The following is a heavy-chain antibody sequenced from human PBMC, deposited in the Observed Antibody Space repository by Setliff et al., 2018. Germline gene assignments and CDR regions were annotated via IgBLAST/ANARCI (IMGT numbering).Heavy chain of an antibody. CDR1: GDSISSSN. Sequence: KASETLSLTCAVSGDSISSSNWGWFRQPPGMRPEWIGTVYYSGSIYYNPSLKSRVTLFVDTSKDQFSLRLTSMTAADTAVYYCARQVEMATIAFDVWGQGTMVTVSS. D-gene: IGHD5-12*01. J-gene: IGHJ3*01. V-gene: IGHV4-39*01. CDR3: ARQVEMATIAFDV. CDR2: VYYSGSI.